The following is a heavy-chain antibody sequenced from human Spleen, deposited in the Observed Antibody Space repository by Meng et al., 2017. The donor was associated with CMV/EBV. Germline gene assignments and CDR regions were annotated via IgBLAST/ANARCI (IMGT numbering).Heavy chain of an antibody. D-gene: IGHD6-13*01. J-gene: IGHJ6*02. Sequence: SETLSLTCSVSGGSISGSNNYWGWVRQAPGKGLEWIASIFHTGTTYYNPSLKSRITISVDTSKRQVSLKLRSVTAADTAVYYCARDQFAATHFYYGVDVWGQGTTVTVSS. CDR3: ARDQFAATHFYYGVDV. CDR2: IFHTGTT. V-gene: IGHV4-39*07. CDR1: GGSISGSNNY.